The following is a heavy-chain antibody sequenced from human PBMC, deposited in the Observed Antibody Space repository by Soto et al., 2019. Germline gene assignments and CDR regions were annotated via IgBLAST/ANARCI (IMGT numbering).Heavy chain of an antibody. CDR2: INHSGST. CDR3: ARASAGYYKGRIDY. Sequence: PSETLSLTCAVYGGSFSGYYWSWIRQPPGKGLEWIGEINHSGSTNYNPSLKSRVTISVDTSKNQFSLKLSSVTAADTAVYYCARASAGYYKGRIDYWGQGTLVTVS. J-gene: IGHJ4*02. V-gene: IGHV4-34*01. CDR1: GGSFSGYY. D-gene: IGHD3-22*01.